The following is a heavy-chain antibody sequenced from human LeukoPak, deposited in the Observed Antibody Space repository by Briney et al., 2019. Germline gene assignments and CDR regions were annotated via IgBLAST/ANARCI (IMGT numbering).Heavy chain of an antibody. D-gene: IGHD3-10*01. V-gene: IGHV3-66*01. Sequence: PGGSLRLSCTASGLTVSRNYMSWVRQAPGKGLEWVSVIYTDGSTYYADSVKGRFSVSRDNSKSTLYLQMNSLRAEDTAVYYCAKGEGSGSYFYWGQGTLVTVSS. CDR1: GLTVSRNY. J-gene: IGHJ4*02. CDR2: IYTDGST. CDR3: AKGEGSGSYFY.